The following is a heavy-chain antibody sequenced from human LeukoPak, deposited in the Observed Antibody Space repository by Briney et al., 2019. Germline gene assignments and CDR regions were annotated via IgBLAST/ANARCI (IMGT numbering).Heavy chain of an antibody. V-gene: IGHV4-30-4*01. CDR2: IYYSGST. Sequence: PSQTLSLTCTVSGGSISSGDYYWSWIRQLPGKGLEWIGYIYYSGSTYYNPSLKSRVTISVDTSKNQFSLKLSSVTAADTAVYYCARVAVVVVAATPSENLPNWLDPWGQGTLVTVSS. J-gene: IGHJ5*02. CDR1: GGSISSGDYY. CDR3: ARVAVVVVAATPSENLPNWLDP. D-gene: IGHD2-15*01.